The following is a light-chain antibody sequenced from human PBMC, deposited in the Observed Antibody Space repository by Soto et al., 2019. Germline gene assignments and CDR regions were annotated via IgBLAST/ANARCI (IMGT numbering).Light chain of an antibody. V-gene: IGKV3-15*01. CDR3: QQYNNWPWT. CDR2: GAS. CDR1: QSFSSY. Sequence: IVMTQSPGTLSVSPGERATLSCRASQSFSSYLAWYQQKPGQAPRLLIHGASTRSTGIPARFSGSGSGTEFTLTISGLQSEDFAVYYCQQYNNWPWTFGQGTKVDIK. J-gene: IGKJ1*01.